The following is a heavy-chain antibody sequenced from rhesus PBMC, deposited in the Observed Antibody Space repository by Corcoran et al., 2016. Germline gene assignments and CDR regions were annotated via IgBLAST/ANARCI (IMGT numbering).Heavy chain of an antibody. CDR2: IYGGSGST. D-gene: IGHD3-3*01. V-gene: IGHV4-147*01. CDR3: ARYIITTFGLLITHDFDY. CDR1: GDSASRNY. Sequence: QVQLQESGPGLVKPSATLSLTCAVPGDSASRNYWSWIRQSPGKGLEWIGYIYGGSGSTSYNPSVKSRVTISTDTSKNQFSLKLTSVTAADTAVYYCARYIITTFGLLITHDFDYWGQGVLVTVSA. J-gene: IGHJ4*01.